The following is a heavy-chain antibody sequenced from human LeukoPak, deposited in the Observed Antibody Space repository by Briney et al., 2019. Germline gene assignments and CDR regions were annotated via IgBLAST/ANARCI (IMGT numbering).Heavy chain of an antibody. D-gene: IGHD3-22*01. CDR1: GYTFTSYD. V-gene: IGHV1-8*01. CDR2: MNPNSGNT. J-gene: IGHJ4*02. Sequence: GASVKVSCKASGYTFTSYDINWVRQATGQGLEWMGWMNPNSGNTGYAQKFQGRVTMTRNTSISTAYMELSSLRSEDTAVYYCARGFRFPLYYYDSSGFDYWGQGTLVTVSS. CDR3: ARGFRFPLYYYDSSGFDY.